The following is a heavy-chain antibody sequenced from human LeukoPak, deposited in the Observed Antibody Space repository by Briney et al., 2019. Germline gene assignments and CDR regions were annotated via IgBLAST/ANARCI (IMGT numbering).Heavy chain of an antibody. J-gene: IGHJ6*02. D-gene: IGHD3-10*01. CDR3: ARDLGRAGVYYYYGMDV. Sequence: GGSLRLSCAASGFTVSSNYMSWVSQAPGKGLEWVSVIYDGGSTYYADSVKGRFTISRDNSKNTLYLQMNSLRAEDTAVYYCARDLGRAGVYYYYGMDVWGQGTTVTVSS. V-gene: IGHV3-53*01. CDR2: IYDGGST. CDR1: GFTVSSNY.